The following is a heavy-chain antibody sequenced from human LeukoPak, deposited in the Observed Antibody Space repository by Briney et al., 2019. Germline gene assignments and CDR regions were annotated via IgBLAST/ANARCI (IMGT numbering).Heavy chain of an antibody. J-gene: IGHJ2*01. V-gene: IGHV3-23*01. Sequence: GGSLRLSCAATGFTFRTYGMSWVRQAPGKGLEWVSGIGGSGELTYYADSVKGRFTISRDNAKNSLYLQMNSLRAEDTAVYYCARDHIPSYYGSGSYYKRGHWYFDLWGRGTLVTVSS. D-gene: IGHD3-10*01. CDR3: ARDHIPSYYGSGSYYKRGHWYFDL. CDR1: GFTFRTYG. CDR2: IGGSGELT.